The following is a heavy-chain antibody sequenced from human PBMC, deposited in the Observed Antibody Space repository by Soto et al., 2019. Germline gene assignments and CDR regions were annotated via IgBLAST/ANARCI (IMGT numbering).Heavy chain of an antibody. J-gene: IGHJ6*02. D-gene: IGHD3-3*01. CDR3: ARGFGPPTYYDFWSGPPYYGMDV. CDR1: GRSISSYY. Sequence: SEPLSLPCTVTGRSISSYYWSWFRQPPGKGMEWIGYIYNSGSTTYNPPLKSRVTISVDTSKNQFSLKLSSVTAADTAVYYCARGFGPPTYYDFWSGPPYYGMDVWGQGTTVTVSS. V-gene: IGHV4-59*01. CDR2: IYNSGST.